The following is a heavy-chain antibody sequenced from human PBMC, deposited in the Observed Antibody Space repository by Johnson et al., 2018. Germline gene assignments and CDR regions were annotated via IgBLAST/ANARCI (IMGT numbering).Heavy chain of an antibody. CDR2: IWYDGSNK. D-gene: IGHD2-15*01. CDR1: GFTFSSYG. J-gene: IGHJ3*01. Sequence: VQLVESGGGVVQPGRSLRLSCAASGFTFSSYGMHWVRQAPGTGLEWVAVIWYDGSNKYYADSVKGRFNISRDNSKNTLYLQMNSLRAEDTAVYYCAREADSHDAFDVWGQGTMVTVSS. CDR3: AREADSHDAFDV. V-gene: IGHV3-33*01.